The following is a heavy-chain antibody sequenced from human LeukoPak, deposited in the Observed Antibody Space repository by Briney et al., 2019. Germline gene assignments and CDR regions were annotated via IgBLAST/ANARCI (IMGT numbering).Heavy chain of an antibody. CDR1: GGSISSGGYY. CDR2: IYYSGST. D-gene: IGHD1-26*01. J-gene: IGHJ5*02. CDR3: ARDVLVGSGSYVTGWFDP. Sequence: SQSLSLTCTVSGGSISSGGYYWSWIRQHPGKGLEWIGYIYYSGSTYYNPSLKSRVTISVDTSKNQFSLKLSSVTAADTAVYYCARDVLVGSGSYVTGWFDPWGQGTLVTVSS. V-gene: IGHV4-31*03.